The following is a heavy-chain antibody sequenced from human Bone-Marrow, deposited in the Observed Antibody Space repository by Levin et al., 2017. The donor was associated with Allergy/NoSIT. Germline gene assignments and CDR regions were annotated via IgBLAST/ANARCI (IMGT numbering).Heavy chain of an antibody. CDR1: SGSISITSYY. Sequence: SETLSLTCTVPSGSISITSYYWAWIRQPPGKGLEWIGNIYYSGSTYYNPSLKSRITLSVDTSKNQFSLKLRSVTAADAASYYCAKESGDVGKYGIDVWGQGTTVTVSS. J-gene: IGHJ6*02. V-gene: IGHV4-39*07. D-gene: IGHD4-17*01. CDR3: AKESGDVGKYGIDV. CDR2: IYYSGST.